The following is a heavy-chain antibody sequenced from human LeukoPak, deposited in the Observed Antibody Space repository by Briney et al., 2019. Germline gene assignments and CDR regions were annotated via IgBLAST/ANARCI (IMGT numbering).Heavy chain of an antibody. J-gene: IGHJ3*02. Sequence: PGGSLRLSCAASGFTFSSYGMHWVRQAPGTGLEWVAVIWYDGSSKYYADSVKGRFTISRDNSKNTLYLQMNGLRAEDTAVYYCARDLGAFYYYDSSGVLGIWGQGTMVTVSS. CDR1: GFTFSSYG. V-gene: IGHV3-33*01. CDR2: IWYDGSSK. D-gene: IGHD3-22*01. CDR3: ARDLGAFYYYDSSGVLGI.